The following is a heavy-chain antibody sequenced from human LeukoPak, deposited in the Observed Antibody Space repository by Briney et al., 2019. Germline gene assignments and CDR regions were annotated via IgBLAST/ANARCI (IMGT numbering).Heavy chain of an antibody. CDR1: GGSISSYY. J-gene: IGHJ4*02. D-gene: IGHD2-21*02. CDR3: XXXXPHDYYFDF. V-gene: IGHV4-4*07. CDR2: IYSSGST. Sequence: PSETLSLTCTVSGGSISSYYWSWIRQPAGKGLEWIGRIYSSGSTNYNPSLKSRVTMSVDTSKNQLFLKPSSVTAADTAVYYYXXXXPHDYYFDFWGQGTLVTVSS.